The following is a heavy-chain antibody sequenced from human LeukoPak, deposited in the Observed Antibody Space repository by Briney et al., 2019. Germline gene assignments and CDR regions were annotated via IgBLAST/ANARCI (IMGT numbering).Heavy chain of an antibody. D-gene: IGHD6-19*01. CDR1: GYSFSDYY. V-gene: IGHV1-2*02. J-gene: IGHJ6*03. CDR2: ITPDSGVT. CDR3: ARVIPGSSGWYYYYYYMDV. Sequence: ASVKVSCKASGYSFSDYYIHWVRQAPGQGLEWMGWITPDSGVTIYAQKFQGRVTLTRDTSISTAYMELSRLRSDDTAVYYCARVIPGSSGWYYYYYYMDVWDKGTTVTISS.